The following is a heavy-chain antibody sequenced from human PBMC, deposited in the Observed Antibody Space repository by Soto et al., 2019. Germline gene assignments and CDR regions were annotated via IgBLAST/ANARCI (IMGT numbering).Heavy chain of an antibody. J-gene: IGHJ4*02. CDR2: IYYSGST. D-gene: IGHD6-13*01. Sequence: SETLSLTCTVSGGSISSYYWSWIRQPPGKGLEWIGYIYYSGSTNYNPSLKSRVTISVDTSKNQFSLKLSSVTAADTAVYYCATWRQQLVRGFDYWGQGTQVTVSS. V-gene: IGHV4-59*08. CDR3: ATWRQQLVRGFDY. CDR1: GGSISSYY.